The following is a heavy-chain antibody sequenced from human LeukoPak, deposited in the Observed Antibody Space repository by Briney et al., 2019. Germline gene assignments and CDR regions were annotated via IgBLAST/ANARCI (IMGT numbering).Heavy chain of an antibody. CDR1: GYTFTSYD. CDR2: MNPNSGNT. Sequence: ASVKVSCKASGYTFTSYDINWVRQATGQGLEWMGWMNPNSGNTGYAQKFQGRVTMTRNTSISTAYMELSSLRSEDTTVYYCARDKELEVRGFYYYMDVWGKGTTVTVSS. CDR3: ARDKELEVRGFYYYMDV. J-gene: IGHJ6*03. V-gene: IGHV1-8*01. D-gene: IGHD1-7*01.